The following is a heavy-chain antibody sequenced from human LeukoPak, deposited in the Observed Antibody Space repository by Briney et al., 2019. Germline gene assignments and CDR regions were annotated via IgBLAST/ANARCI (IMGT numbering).Heavy chain of an antibody. CDR2: IDSDGRST. J-gene: IGHJ4*02. CDR1: GFTLSSYW. CDR3: TRGSVVVGRFDY. D-gene: IGHD2-15*01. Sequence: TGGSLRLSCAASGFTLSSYWMHWVRQAPGKGLVWVSHIDSDGRSTSYADSVKGRFTISRDNAKNTLYLQMNSLRAEDTAVYYCTRGSVVVGRFDYWGQGTLVTVSS. V-gene: IGHV3-74*01.